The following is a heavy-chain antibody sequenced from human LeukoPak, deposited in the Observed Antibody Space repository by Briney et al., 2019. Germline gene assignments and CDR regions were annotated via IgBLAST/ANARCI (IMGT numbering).Heavy chain of an antibody. D-gene: IGHD5-24*01. Sequence: GGSLRLSCAASGFTFSSYSMNWVRQAPGKGLEWVSSISSSSSYIYYADSVKGRFTISRDNAKNSLYLQMNSLRAEDTAVYYCAREQTDGWYFDYWGQGTLVTVSS. J-gene: IGHJ4*02. CDR2: ISSSSSYI. CDR1: GFTFSSYS. V-gene: IGHV3-21*01. CDR3: AREQTDGWYFDY.